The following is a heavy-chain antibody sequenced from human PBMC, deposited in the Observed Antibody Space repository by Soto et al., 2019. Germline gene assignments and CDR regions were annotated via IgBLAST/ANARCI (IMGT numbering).Heavy chain of an antibody. D-gene: IGHD5-12*01. Sequence: QVQLVQSGAEVKKPGTSVKVSCKASGGTFSSYAISWVRLAPGQGLEWLVRIIPTFGATKHAQKFEGRSRNTEDEYTNAANMEMSILRTEDTAVYYCAKGETLGRREYRGYAYGMDVWGQGTTVTVS. J-gene: IGHJ6*02. CDR3: AKGETLGRREYRGYAYGMDV. CDR2: IIPTFGAT. CDR1: GGTFSSYA. V-gene: IGHV1-69*18.